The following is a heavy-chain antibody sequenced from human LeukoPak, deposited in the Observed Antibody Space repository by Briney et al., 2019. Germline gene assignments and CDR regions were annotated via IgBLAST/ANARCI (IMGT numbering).Heavy chain of an antibody. J-gene: IGHJ6*02. CDR2: ISGEGGSS. V-gene: IGHV3-43*02. D-gene: IGHD5-18*01. CDR1: GFTFDDYA. Sequence: GGSLRLSCAASGFTFDDYAMHWVRQAPGKGLEWVALISGEGGSSYYADSVKGRVTISRDNSKNSLYLQMNSLGTEDTALYYCAKSTAMLSSYFYGMDVWGQGTTVTVSS. CDR3: AKSTAMLSSYFYGMDV.